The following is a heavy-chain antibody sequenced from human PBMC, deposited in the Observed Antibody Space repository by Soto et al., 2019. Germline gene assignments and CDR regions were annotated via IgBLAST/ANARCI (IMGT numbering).Heavy chain of an antibody. CDR2: IYYSGST. CDR3: ARRYGGTFDY. Sequence: QVQLQESGPGLVKPSETLSLTCTVSGGSISSYYWSWIRQPPGKGLEWIGYIYYSGSTNYNPSLKSRVTISVDTSKNQFSLKLSSVTAAAPAVYYCARRYGGTFDYWGQGTLVTVSS. V-gene: IGHV4-59*08. J-gene: IGHJ4*02. D-gene: IGHD2-15*01. CDR1: GGSISSYY.